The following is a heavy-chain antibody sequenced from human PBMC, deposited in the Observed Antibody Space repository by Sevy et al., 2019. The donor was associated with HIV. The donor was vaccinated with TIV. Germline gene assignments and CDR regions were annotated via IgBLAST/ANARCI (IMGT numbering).Heavy chain of an antibody. CDR2: IIPIFGTG. J-gene: IGHJ6*02. Sequence: ASVKVSCKASGGTFSSYAISWVRQAPGQGLEWMGGIIPIFGTGNYAQKFQGRVTITADESTSTAYMELSSLRSEDTAVYYCARARMGITSANYYYYGMDVWGQGTTVTVSS. V-gene: IGHV1-69*13. D-gene: IGHD1-20*01. CDR1: GGTFSSYA. CDR3: ARARMGITSANYYYYGMDV.